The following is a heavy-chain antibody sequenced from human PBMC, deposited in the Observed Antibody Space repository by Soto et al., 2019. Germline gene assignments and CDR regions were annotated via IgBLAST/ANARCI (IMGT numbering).Heavy chain of an antibody. J-gene: IGHJ6*02. D-gene: IGHD3-10*01. CDR2: IYYSGST. CDR1: GGSISSGSYY. Sequence: QVQLQESGPGLVKPSQTLSLTCTVSGGSISSGSYYWSWIRQLPGKGLEWIGYIYYSGSTYYNPSLTSRVTISVDTSKHQFSLKLNSVTAADTAVYYCATRTDYYYGSGSLGGMDVWGQGTTVTVSS. V-gene: IGHV4-31*03. CDR3: ATRTDYYYGSGSLGGMDV.